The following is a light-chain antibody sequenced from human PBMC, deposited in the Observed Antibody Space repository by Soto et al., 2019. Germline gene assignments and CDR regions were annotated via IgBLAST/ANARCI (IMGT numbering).Light chain of an antibody. CDR1: QSVSKS. Sequence: VLTQSPGTLSLSPGERATISCKASQSVSKSLAWSQQKPGQAPRLLTYGASSRATGIPDRFSGSGSGTEFTLTISRLEPEDFEVYYCQQYGGSPRTFGQGTKVDIK. CDR2: GAS. J-gene: IGKJ1*01. CDR3: QQYGGSPRT. V-gene: IGKV3-20*01.